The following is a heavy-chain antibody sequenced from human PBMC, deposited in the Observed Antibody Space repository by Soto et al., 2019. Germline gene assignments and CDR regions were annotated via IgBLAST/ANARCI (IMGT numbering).Heavy chain of an antibody. Sequence: QVQLQESGPGLVKPSQTLSLTCTVSGGSISSGGYYWSWIRQHPGKGLEWIGYIYYSGSTYYNPSLKSRVTISVDTSKNQCSLKLSSVTAAYTAVYYCARWYSGYAIPGAYYYYYMDVWGKGTTVTVSS. CDR2: IYYSGST. V-gene: IGHV4-31*03. CDR1: GGSISSGGYY. J-gene: IGHJ6*03. CDR3: ARWYSGYAIPGAYYYYYMDV. D-gene: IGHD5-12*01.